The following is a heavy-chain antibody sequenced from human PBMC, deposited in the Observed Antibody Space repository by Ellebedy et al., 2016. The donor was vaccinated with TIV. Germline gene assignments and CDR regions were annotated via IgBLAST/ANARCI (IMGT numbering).Heavy chain of an antibody. CDR3: ARRVHYYDSSGYVHDAFDI. Sequence: SETLSLXXAVYGGSFSGYYWGWVRQPPGKGLEWIGEIYHSGSTNYNPSLKSRVTISVDKSKNLFSLKLSSVTAADTAVYYCARRVHYYDSSGYVHDAFDIWGQGTMVTVSS. CDR2: IYHSGST. J-gene: IGHJ3*02. CDR1: GGSFSGYY. D-gene: IGHD3-22*01. V-gene: IGHV4-34*01.